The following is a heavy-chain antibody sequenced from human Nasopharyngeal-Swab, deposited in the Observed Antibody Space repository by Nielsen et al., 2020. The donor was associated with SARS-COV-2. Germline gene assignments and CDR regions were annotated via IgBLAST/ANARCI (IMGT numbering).Heavy chain of an antibody. CDR2: INPNSGGT. Sequence: ASVKVSCKASGYTFTSYAMNWVRQAPGQGLEWMGRINPNSGGTNYAQKFQGRVTMTRDTSISTAYMELSRLRSDDTAVYYCARGPDSSGYNYYYYYMDVWGKGTTVTVSS. J-gene: IGHJ6*03. V-gene: IGHV1-2*06. CDR1: GYTFTSYA. D-gene: IGHD3-22*01. CDR3: ARGPDSSGYNYYYYYMDV.